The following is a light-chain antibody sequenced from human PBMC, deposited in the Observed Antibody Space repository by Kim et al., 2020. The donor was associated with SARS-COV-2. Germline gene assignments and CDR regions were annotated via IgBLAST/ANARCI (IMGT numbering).Light chain of an antibody. V-gene: IGKV3-15*01. CDR3: QQYSNWPLT. CDR1: QSVSSSY. J-gene: IGKJ4*01. Sequence: VSPGEGVTLSCRASQSVSSSYLAWYQHKPGQAPRLLIYGASTRATGIPARFSGSGSGTEFTLTISSLQSEDFAVYYCQQYSNWPLTFGGGTKLEIK. CDR2: GAS.